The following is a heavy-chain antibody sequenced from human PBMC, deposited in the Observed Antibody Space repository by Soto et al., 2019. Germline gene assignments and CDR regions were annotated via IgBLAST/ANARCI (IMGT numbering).Heavy chain of an antibody. CDR2: IISNGGST. CDR1: GFTFSDYA. Sequence: EVQLVESGGGLVQPGGSLRLSCAASGFTFSDYAMHWVRQAPGEGLEYVSAIISNGGSTYYANSVKGRFTISRDNSKNTLYLQMGSLRGEDMAVYYCVRDGGYGDYDCWGQGTLVTVSS. J-gene: IGHJ4*02. D-gene: IGHD4-17*01. CDR3: VRDGGYGDYDC. V-gene: IGHV3-64*01.